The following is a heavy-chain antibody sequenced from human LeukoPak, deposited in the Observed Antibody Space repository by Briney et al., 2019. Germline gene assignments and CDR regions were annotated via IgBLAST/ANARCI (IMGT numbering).Heavy chain of an antibody. CDR1: GFTFSSYA. Sequence: GGSLRLSCAASGFTFSSYAMSRVRQAPGKGLEWVSAISGSGGSTYYADSVKGRFTISRDNSKNTLYLQMNSLRAEDTAVYYCAKAGGYSGYGHYYYGMDVWGQGTTVTVSS. CDR2: ISGSGGST. J-gene: IGHJ6*02. V-gene: IGHV3-23*01. D-gene: IGHD5-12*01. CDR3: AKAGGYSGYGHYYYGMDV.